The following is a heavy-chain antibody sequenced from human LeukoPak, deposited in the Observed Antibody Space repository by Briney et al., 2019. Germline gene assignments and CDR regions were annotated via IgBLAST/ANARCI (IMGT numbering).Heavy chain of an antibody. J-gene: IGHJ6*02. CDR2: ISSSGSTI. Sequence: GGSLRLSCAASGFTFSDYYMSRIRQAPGKGLEWVSYISSSGSTIYYADSVKGRFTISRDNAKNSLYLQMNSLRAEDTAVYYCARDLYDFWSGYYPYYYYGMDVWGQGTTVTVSS. CDR3: ARDLYDFWSGYYPYYYYGMDV. CDR1: GFTFSDYY. V-gene: IGHV3-11*01. D-gene: IGHD3-3*01.